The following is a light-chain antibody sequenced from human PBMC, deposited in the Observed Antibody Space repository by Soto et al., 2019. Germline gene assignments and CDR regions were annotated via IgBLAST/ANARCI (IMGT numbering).Light chain of an antibody. Sequence: DIVMTQSPDSLAVSLGERATINCKSSQSVLDSSNNKNYLAWDQQKPGQTPKLLSYWASTRESGIPERFSGSASGTDFTLTICSLQAPDVAVYYCPQYYRPPRTVGQGTNVDSK. CDR1: QSVLDSSNNKNY. V-gene: IGKV4-1*01. CDR2: WAS. J-gene: IGKJ1*01. CDR3: PQYYRPPRT.